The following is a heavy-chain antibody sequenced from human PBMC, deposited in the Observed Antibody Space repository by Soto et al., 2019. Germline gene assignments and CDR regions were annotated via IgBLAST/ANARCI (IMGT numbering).Heavy chain of an antibody. J-gene: IGHJ3*02. Sequence: EVQLLESGGGWVQPGGSLRLSCVASGFTFSSYDMSWVRQAPGKGLEWVSAISGSGGSAYYADYVKGRFTISRDNSKNTLYVQMNSLRSEDTAIYYCAKEDDLWTNGHFNIWGQGTLVTVSS. D-gene: IGHD3-3*01. V-gene: IGHV3-23*01. CDR3: AKEDDLWTNGHFNI. CDR2: ISGSGGSA. CDR1: GFTFSSYD.